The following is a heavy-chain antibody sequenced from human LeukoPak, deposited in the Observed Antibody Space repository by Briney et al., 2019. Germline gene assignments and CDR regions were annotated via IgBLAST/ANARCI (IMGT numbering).Heavy chain of an antibody. CDR3: AREIAAAGTAGLDY. D-gene: IGHD6-13*01. CDR2: ISYSSSYT. V-gene: IGHV3-11*05. CDR1: GFTFSDYY. Sequence: GGCLRLSCAASGFTFSDYYMSWIRQAPGKGLEWVSYISYSSSYTNYADSVKGRFTISRDNAKHSLYLQMNSLRAEDTAVYYCAREIAAAGTAGLDYWGQGTLVTVSS. J-gene: IGHJ4*02.